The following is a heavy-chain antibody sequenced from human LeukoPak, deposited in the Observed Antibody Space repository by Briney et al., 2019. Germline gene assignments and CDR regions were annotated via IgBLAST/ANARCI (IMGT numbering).Heavy chain of an antibody. CDR1: GGSISSSNW. D-gene: IGHD4-17*01. CDR2: IYHSGST. CDR3: ARFGDYEPSFDY. Sequence: SETLSLPCAVSGGSISSSNWWSWVRQPPGKGLEWIGEIYHSGSTNYNPSLKSRVTISVDKSKNQFSLKLSSVTAADTAVYYCARFGDYEPSFDYWGQGTLVTVSS. J-gene: IGHJ4*02. V-gene: IGHV4-4*02.